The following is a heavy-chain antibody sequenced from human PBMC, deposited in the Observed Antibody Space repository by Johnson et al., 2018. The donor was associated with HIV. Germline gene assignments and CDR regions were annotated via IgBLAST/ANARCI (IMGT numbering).Heavy chain of an antibody. CDR3: ASQLGATGAFDI. CDR1: GFTFSSYW. J-gene: IGHJ3*02. CDR2: MWYDGSSK. Sequence: QVQLVESGGDLVQPGGSLRLSCAASGFTFSSYWMHWVRQVSGKGVEWVAVMWYDGSSKYYADSVKGRFTISRDNSKNSLFLQMNSLSAEDTALYYCASQLGATGAFDIWGQGTMVTVSS. D-gene: IGHD1-26*01. V-gene: IGHV3-33*08.